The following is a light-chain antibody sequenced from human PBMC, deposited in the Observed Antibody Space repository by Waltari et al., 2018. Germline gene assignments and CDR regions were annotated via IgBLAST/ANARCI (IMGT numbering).Light chain of an antibody. CDR2: DGS. CDR1: SGDVGGDVS. CDR3: ASQSGNNVVM. Sequence: QSALTQPASASGSPGQSISSSCIGSSGDVGGDVSVPGYQDHPGQAPKVIIYDGSRRPSGVSARFSGSKFGDTASLTISDLQPDDEATYYCASQSGNNVVMFCGGTKLTVL. V-gene: IGLV2-14*03. J-gene: IGLJ3*02.